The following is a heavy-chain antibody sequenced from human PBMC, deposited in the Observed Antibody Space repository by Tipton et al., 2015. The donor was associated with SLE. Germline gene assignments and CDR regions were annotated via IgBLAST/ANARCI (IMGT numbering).Heavy chain of an antibody. CDR2: IYYSGST. CDR1: GDSISSYY. Sequence: TLSLTCTVSGDSISSYYWSWIRLPPGKGLEWIGSIYYSGSTYYNPSLKSRVTISVDTSKNQFSLKLSSVTAADTAVYYCARSNWGPFDYWGQGTLVTVSS. V-gene: IGHV4-59*12. J-gene: IGHJ4*02. CDR3: ARSNWGPFDY. D-gene: IGHD7-27*01.